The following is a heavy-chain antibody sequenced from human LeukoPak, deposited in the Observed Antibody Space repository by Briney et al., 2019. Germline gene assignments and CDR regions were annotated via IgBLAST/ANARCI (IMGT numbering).Heavy chain of an antibody. CDR1: GFTFSSYA. Sequence: PGGSLRLSCAASGFTFSSYAMSWVRLATEKGLKGVSALSGSGGSTYYADSVKGRFTISRDNSKNTLYLQMNSLRAEDTAVYYCANLRGRGAYACSGSGCYSYWGQGTLVTVSP. J-gene: IGHJ4*02. D-gene: IGHD2-15*01. V-gene: IGHV3-23*01. CDR3: ANLRGRGAYACSGSGCYSY. CDR2: LSGSGGST.